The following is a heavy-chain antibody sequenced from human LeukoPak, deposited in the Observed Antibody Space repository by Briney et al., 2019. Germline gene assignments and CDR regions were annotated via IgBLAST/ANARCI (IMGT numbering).Heavy chain of an antibody. J-gene: IGHJ4*02. CDR3: ARGDDFWSGRPFDY. D-gene: IGHD3-3*01. Sequence: PSETLSLTCTVSGGSISSYYWSWIRQPAGKGLEWIGRIYTSGSTNYNPSLKSRVTMSVDTSKNQFSLKLSSVTAADTAVYYCARGDDFWSGRPFDYWGQGTLVTVSS. CDR2: IYTSGST. CDR1: GGSISSYY. V-gene: IGHV4-4*07.